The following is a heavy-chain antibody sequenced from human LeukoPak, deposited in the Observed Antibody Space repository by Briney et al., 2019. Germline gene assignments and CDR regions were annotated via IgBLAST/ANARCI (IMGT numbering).Heavy chain of an antibody. J-gene: IGHJ6*03. D-gene: IGHD6-6*01. CDR1: GFTFSNAW. V-gene: IGHV3-15*01. CDR3: TTRVYSSSSPYWYYYMDV. Sequence: PGGSLRLSCAASGFTFSNAWMSWVRQAPGKGLEWVGRIKSKTDGGTTDYAAPVKGRFTISRDDSKNTLYLQMNSLKTEDTAVYYCTTRVYSSSSPYWYYYMDVWGEGTTVTVSS. CDR2: IKSKTDGGTT.